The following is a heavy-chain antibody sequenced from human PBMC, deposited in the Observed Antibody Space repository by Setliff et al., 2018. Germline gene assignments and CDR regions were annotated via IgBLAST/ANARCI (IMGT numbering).Heavy chain of an antibody. V-gene: IGHV5-51*01. J-gene: IGHJ3*02. D-gene: IGHD1-26*01. CDR1: GYSFTNNW. CDR3: ARVGPLTDDAFDI. CDR2: IYPADSDT. Sequence: GESLKISCQGSGYSFTNNWIAWVRQMPGKGLEYMGIIYPADSDTTYSPSFQGQVTISADKSINTAYLQWSSLKASDTAIYYCARVGPLTDDAFDIWGQGTMVTVSS.